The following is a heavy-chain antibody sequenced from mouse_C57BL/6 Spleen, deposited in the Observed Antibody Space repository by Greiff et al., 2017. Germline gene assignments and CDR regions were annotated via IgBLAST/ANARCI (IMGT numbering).Heavy chain of an antibody. J-gene: IGHJ1*03. CDR1: GYTFTSYG. V-gene: IGHV1-81*01. CDR2: IYPRSGNT. CDR3: ARRQDHGYGYGYFEV. Sequence: VQLQQSGAELVRPGASVKLSCKASGYTFTSYGISWVKQRTGQGLEWIGEIYPRSGNTYYNEKFKGKATLTVDTSSSTAYMELSSLTSEDSAVYYCARRQDHGYGYGYFEVWGTGTTVTAAS. D-gene: IGHD1-1*01.